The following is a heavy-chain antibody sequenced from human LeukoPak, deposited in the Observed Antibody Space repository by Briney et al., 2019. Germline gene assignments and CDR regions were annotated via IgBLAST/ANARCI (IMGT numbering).Heavy chain of an antibody. D-gene: IGHD3-22*01. CDR1: GYTFTGYY. Sequence: ASVKVSCKASGYTFTGYYMHWVRQAPGQGLEWMGRINPNSGGTNYAQKFQGRVTMTRDTSISTAYMELSRLRSDVTAVYYCARGDYDSSGLVSYFDYWGQGTLVTVSS. CDR3: ARGDYDSSGLVSYFDY. CDR2: INPNSGGT. V-gene: IGHV1-2*06. J-gene: IGHJ4*02.